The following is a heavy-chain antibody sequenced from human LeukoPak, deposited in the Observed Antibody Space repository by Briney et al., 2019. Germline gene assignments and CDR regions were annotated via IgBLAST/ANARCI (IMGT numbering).Heavy chain of an antibody. CDR1: GFTFSSYA. Sequence: GGSLRLSCAASGFTFSSYAMHWVRQAPGKGLEWVAVISYDGSNKYYADSVKGRFTISRDNSKNTLYLQMNSLRAEDTTVYYCARASDWLLLYYFDYWGQGTLVTVSS. D-gene: IGHD3-9*01. CDR3: ARASDWLLLYYFDY. V-gene: IGHV3-30*04. CDR2: ISYDGSNK. J-gene: IGHJ4*02.